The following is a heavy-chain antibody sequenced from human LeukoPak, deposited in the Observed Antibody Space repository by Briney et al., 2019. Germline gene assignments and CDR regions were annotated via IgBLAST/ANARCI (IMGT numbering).Heavy chain of an antibody. D-gene: IGHD5-12*01. CDR2: IYYSGST. Sequence: PSQTLSLTCTVSGGSISSGSYYWGWIRQPPGNGLEWIGNIYYSGSTYYNPSLKSRVTISVDTSKNQFSLKLSSVTAADTAVYYCARGGYSGYDFLRGRDYYYMDVWGKGTTVTVSS. J-gene: IGHJ6*03. CDR3: ARGGYSGYDFLRGRDYYYMDV. V-gene: IGHV4-39*07. CDR1: GGSISSGSYY.